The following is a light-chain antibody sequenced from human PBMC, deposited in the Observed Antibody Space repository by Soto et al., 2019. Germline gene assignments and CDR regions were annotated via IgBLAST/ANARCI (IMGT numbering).Light chain of an antibody. Sequence: QSALTQPPSASGSPGQSVTISCTGTSSDVGGYNYVSWYQQHPGKAPKLMIYEVSKRPSGVPDRLSGSKSGNTASLTISGLQVEDEADYYCASYTGSDTLVFGGGTKLTVL. J-gene: IGLJ2*01. CDR1: SSDVGGYNY. CDR3: ASYTGSDTLV. V-gene: IGLV2-8*01. CDR2: EVS.